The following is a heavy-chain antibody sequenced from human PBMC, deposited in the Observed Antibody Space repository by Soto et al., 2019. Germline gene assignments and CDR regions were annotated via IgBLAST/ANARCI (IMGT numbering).Heavy chain of an antibody. CDR3: AKDVVVGATTGLGDYFYYYGMDV. CDR2: ISYDGRNK. V-gene: IGHV3-30*18. Sequence: VQLLESGGGLVQPGGSLRLSCAASGFTFSSYAMSWVRQAPGKGLEWVAVISYDGRNKYYADSVKGRFTISRDNSKNTRYLQMNSLRAEDTAVYYCAKDVVVGATTGLGDYFYYYGMDVWGQGTRSPSP. J-gene: IGHJ6*02. D-gene: IGHD1-26*01. CDR1: GFTFSSYA.